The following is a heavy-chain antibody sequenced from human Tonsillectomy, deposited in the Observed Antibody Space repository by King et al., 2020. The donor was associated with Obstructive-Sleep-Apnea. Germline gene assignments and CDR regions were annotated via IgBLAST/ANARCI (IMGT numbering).Heavy chain of an antibody. D-gene: IGHD3-10*01. CDR2: FDWYDDK. V-gene: IGHV2-70*15. CDR3: ARILVVRGVIAQYYYYGMDV. J-gene: IGHJ6*02. CDR1: GFSLSTSGMC. Sequence: HVTLKESGPALVKPTQTLTLTCTFSGFSLSTSGMCVSWIRQPPGKALEWLARFDWYDDKYYSTSLKTRLTISKDTSKNQVVLTMTNMDPVDTATYYCARILVVRGVIAQYYYYGMDVWGQGTTVTVSS.